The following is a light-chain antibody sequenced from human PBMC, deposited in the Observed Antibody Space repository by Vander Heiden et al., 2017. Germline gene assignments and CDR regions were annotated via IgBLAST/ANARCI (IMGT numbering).Light chain of an antibody. V-gene: IGKV3-15*01. CDR1: QSVSSN. Sequence: EIVMTHPPATLSVSPGERATLSCRASQSVSSNLAWYQQKPGQAPRLLIYGASTRATGIPARFSGSGSGTEFTLTISSLQSEDFAVYYCQQYNNYPTTFGQGTKLEIK. CDR2: GAS. J-gene: IGKJ2*01. CDR3: QQYNNYPTT.